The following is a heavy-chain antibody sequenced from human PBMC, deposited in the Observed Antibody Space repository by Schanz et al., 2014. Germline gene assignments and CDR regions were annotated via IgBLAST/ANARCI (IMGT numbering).Heavy chain of an antibody. D-gene: IGHD5-12*01. CDR3: ARDGGRDGYNLAFDV. Sequence: EAQVVESGGGLVKPGGSLRLSCVASGFTFSNAWMNWVRQGPGNRLEWVGRIKSRSDGGTTDYAAPVKGRFIISRDDSRNTLYLQMNSLRAEDTAVYFCARDGGRDGYNLAFDVWGQGTLVTVSS. CDR1: GFTFSNAW. V-gene: IGHV3-15*05. J-gene: IGHJ3*01. CDR2: IKSRSDGGTT.